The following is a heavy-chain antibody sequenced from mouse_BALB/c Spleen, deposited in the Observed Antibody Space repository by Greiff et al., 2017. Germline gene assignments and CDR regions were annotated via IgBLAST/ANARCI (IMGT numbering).Heavy chain of an antibody. CDR3: ARSGGNSWFAY. CDR1: GFNIKDYY. V-gene: IGHV14-1*02. CDR2: IDPENGNT. Sequence: VHVKQSGAELVRPGALVKLSCKASGFNIKDYYMHWVKQRPEQGLEWIGWIDPENGNTIYDPKFQGKASITADTSSNTAYLQLSSLTSEDTAVYYCARSGGNSWFAYWGQGTLVTVSA. J-gene: IGHJ3*01. D-gene: IGHD2-1*01.